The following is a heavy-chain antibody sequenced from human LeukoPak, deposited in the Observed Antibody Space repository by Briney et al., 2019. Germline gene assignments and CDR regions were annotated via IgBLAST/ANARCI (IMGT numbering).Heavy chain of an antibody. CDR2: ISGSGGST. V-gene: IGHV3-23*01. CDR1: GFTFSSYA. Sequence: AGGSLRLSCAASGFTFSSYAMSWVRQAPGKGLEWVSAISGSGGSTYYADSVKGRFTISRDNSKNTLYLQMNSLRAEDTAVYYCAKDRSGSYYVRDAFDIWGQGTMVTVSS. CDR3: AKDRSGSYYVRDAFDI. D-gene: IGHD1-26*01. J-gene: IGHJ3*02.